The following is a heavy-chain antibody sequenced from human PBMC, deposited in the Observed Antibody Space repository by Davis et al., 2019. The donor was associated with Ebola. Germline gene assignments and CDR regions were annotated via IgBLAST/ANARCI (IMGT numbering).Heavy chain of an antibody. CDR2: LSFDGSNI. Sequence: PGGSLRLSCAASGFTFRDYAMHWVRQAPGKGLEWVAVLSFDGSNIVYADSVKGQFTISRDNSKNTLYLQMSSLRVEDTALYLCARGSGGDYWSGHYQYALDVWGQGTTVIVS. CDR1: GFTFRDYA. J-gene: IGHJ6*02. CDR3: ARGSGGDYWSGHYQYALDV. D-gene: IGHD3-3*01. V-gene: IGHV3-30-3*01.